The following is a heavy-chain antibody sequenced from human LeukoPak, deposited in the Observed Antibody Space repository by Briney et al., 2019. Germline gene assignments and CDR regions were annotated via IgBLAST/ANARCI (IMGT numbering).Heavy chain of an antibody. Sequence: GASVKVSCKASGYTFTSYGISWVRQAPGQGLEWMGGIIPIFGTANYAQKFQGRVTITADESTSTAYMELSSLRSEDTAVYYCARRLDYYDSSGYYLSWGQGTLVTVSS. J-gene: IGHJ5*02. CDR3: ARRLDYYDSSGYYLS. V-gene: IGHV1-69*13. CDR1: GYTFTSYG. D-gene: IGHD3-22*01. CDR2: IIPIFGTA.